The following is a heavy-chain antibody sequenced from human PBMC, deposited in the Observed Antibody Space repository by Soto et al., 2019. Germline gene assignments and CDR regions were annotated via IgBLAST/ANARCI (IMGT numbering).Heavy chain of an antibody. J-gene: IGHJ6*02. CDR3: ARVESAGMDV. CDR2: IKEDGSEK. Sequence: EVQLVESGGGLAQPGGSLRLSCAAAGFRFSRHWMRWVRQAPGKGLEWVASIKEDGSEKKYVDSVKGRFTISRDNVNNSLFLQMNSLRAEDTAVYYCARVESAGMDVWGQGTPVTVSS. CDR1: GFRFSRHW. V-gene: IGHV3-7*05.